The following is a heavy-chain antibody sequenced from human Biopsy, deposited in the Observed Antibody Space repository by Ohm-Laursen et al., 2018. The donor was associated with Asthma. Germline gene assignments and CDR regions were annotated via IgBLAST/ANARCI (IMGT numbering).Heavy chain of an antibody. CDR3: ARGDSSNWSHYYFDY. V-gene: IGHV3-23*01. CDR2: ITGSGGFT. D-gene: IGHD3-22*01. Sequence: SLRLSCSASGFTLTTYAIHWVRQAPGKGLEWVSSITGSGGFTYYADSVKGRFTISRDYSKNTLYLQMHSLRAEDTAVYYCARGDSSNWSHYYFDYWGQGTLVTVSS. J-gene: IGHJ4*02. CDR1: GFTLTTYA.